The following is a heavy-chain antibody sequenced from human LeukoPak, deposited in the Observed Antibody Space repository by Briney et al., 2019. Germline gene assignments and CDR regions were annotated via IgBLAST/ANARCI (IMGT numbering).Heavy chain of an antibody. CDR3: ARETDSSGWHRVFDY. D-gene: IGHD6-19*01. Sequence: SETLSLTCTVSGGSISSSSYYWSWLRQPPGKGLEWIGYIYYSGSTNYNPSLQSRVTISVDTSKNQFSLKLSSVTAADTAVYYCARETDSSGWHRVFDYWGQGTLVTVSS. V-gene: IGHV4-61*01. CDR2: IYYSGST. CDR1: GGSISSSSYY. J-gene: IGHJ4*02.